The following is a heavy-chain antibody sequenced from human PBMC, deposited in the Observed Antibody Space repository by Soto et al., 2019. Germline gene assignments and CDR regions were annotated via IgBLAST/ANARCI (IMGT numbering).Heavy chain of an antibody. CDR1: GYTFTGYY. J-gene: IGHJ6*02. D-gene: IGHD3-10*01. Sequence: ASVKVSCKASGYTFTGYYMHWVRQAPGQGLEWMGWINPNSGGTNYAQKFQGWVTMTRDTSISTAYMELSRLRSDDTAVYYCAREVFRGSSLPYGMDVWGQGTTVTVPS. V-gene: IGHV1-2*04. CDR2: INPNSGGT. CDR3: AREVFRGSSLPYGMDV.